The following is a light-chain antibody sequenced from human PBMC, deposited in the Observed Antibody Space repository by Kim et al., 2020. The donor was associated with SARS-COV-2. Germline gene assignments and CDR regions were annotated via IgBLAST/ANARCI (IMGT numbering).Light chain of an antibody. CDR2: GAS. J-gene: IGKJ1*01. V-gene: IGKV3-20*01. CDR3: QQYGSSPWT. CDR1: QSVSSSY. Sequence: SPGERPTLPCRASQSVSSSYLAWYQQKPGHAPRLLIYGASNRATGIPDRFSGSGSGTDFTLTISRLETEDFAVYYCQQYGSSPWTFGQGTKVDIK.